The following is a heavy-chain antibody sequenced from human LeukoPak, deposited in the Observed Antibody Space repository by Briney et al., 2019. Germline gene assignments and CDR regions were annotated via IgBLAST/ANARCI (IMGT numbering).Heavy chain of an antibody. CDR3: ARGITMVRGVTTPVYYFDY. Sequence: GGSLRLSCAASGFTFSSYWMSWVRQAPGKGLEWVANIKQDGSEKYYVDSVKGRFTISRDNAKNSLYLQMNSLRAEDTAVYYCARGITMVRGVTTPVYYFDYWGQGTLVTVSS. CDR2: IKQDGSEK. CDR1: GFTFSSYW. J-gene: IGHJ4*02. V-gene: IGHV3-7*01. D-gene: IGHD3-10*01.